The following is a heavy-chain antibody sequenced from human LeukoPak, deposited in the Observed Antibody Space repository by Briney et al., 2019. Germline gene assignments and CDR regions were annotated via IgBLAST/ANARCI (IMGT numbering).Heavy chain of an antibody. Sequence: GASVKVSCKASGYTFTSYGMHWVRQAPGQRLEWMGWINAGSGNTKYSQKFQGRVTITRDTSASTAYMELSSLRSEDTAVYYCATPDPIVGSSKVFDYWGQGTLVTVSS. D-gene: IGHD1-26*01. CDR3: ATPDPIVGSSKVFDY. V-gene: IGHV1-3*01. CDR2: INAGSGNT. J-gene: IGHJ4*02. CDR1: GYTFTSYG.